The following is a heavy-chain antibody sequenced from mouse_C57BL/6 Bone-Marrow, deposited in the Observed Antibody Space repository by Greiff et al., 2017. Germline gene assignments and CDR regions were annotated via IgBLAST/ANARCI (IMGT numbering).Heavy chain of an antibody. J-gene: IGHJ3*01. CDR2: ISLTSNNYAT. V-gene: IGHV6-3*01. CDR1: GFTFSNYW. CDR3: SGVGSFFAN. Sequence: EVKVVESGGGLVQPGGSMKFSCVASGFTFSNYWMNWVRQSPEKGLEWVAQISLTSNNYATHYAVSVKGRFTISRDYSKSSVYLKMNNLRAEDTGIYYCSGVGSFFANGGQGTLVTVTA.